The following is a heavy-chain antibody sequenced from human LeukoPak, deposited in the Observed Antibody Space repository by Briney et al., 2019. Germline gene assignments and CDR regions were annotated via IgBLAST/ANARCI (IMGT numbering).Heavy chain of an antibody. Sequence: PSETLSLTCTVYGGSFSGYYWSWIRQPPGKGLEWIGEINHSGSTNYNPSLKSRVTISVDTSKNQFSLKLSSVTAADTAVYYCVVIAVAGTNGYWGQGTLVTVSS. D-gene: IGHD6-19*01. CDR3: VVIAVAGTNGY. CDR1: GGSFSGYY. CDR2: INHSGST. J-gene: IGHJ4*02. V-gene: IGHV4-34*01.